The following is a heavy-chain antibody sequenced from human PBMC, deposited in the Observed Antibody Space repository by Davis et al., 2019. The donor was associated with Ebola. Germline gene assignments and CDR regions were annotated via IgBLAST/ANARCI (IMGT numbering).Heavy chain of an antibody. Sequence: SVKVSCKASGGTVYSYAINWVRQAPGQGLEWMGGIIPIFGTTNSAQEFQGRVTMTRNTSISTAYMELSSLRSEDTAVYYCARGRGGGMDVWGQGTTVTVSS. CDR1: GGTVYSYA. D-gene: IGHD2-15*01. CDR2: IIPIFGTT. J-gene: IGHJ6*02. CDR3: ARGRGGGMDV. V-gene: IGHV1-69*05.